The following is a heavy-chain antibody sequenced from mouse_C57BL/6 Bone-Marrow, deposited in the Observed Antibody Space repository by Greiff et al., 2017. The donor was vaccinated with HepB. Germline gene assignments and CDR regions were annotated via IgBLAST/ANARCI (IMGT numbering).Heavy chain of an antibody. D-gene: IGHD5-2*01. CDR2: INPSTGGT. CDR1: GYSFTGYY. Sequence: DVKLQESGPELVKPGASVKISCKASGYSFTGYYMNWVKQSPEKSLEWIGEINPSTGGTTYNQKFKAKATLTVDKSSSTAYMQLKSLTSEDSAVYYCARPTNTYYFDYWGQGTTLTVSS. J-gene: IGHJ2*01. CDR3: ARPTNTYYFDY. V-gene: IGHV1-42*01.